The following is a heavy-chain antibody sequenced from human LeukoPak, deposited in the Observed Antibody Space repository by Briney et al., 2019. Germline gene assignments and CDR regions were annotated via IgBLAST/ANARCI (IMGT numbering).Heavy chain of an antibody. V-gene: IGHV5-51*01. CDR3: ARGRGTVSPIGPRYFDL. J-gene: IGHJ2*01. D-gene: IGHD4-17*01. Sequence: GEPLKISCKGSGSPFTTYWSAGVRQMPGKGLEWMGIIYPADPYTKYSPSFQGQVTISADKSISTAYLRWTSLKASDTAIYYCARGRGTVSPIGPRYFDLWGRGTLVTVSS. CDR1: GSPFTTYW. CDR2: IYPADPYT.